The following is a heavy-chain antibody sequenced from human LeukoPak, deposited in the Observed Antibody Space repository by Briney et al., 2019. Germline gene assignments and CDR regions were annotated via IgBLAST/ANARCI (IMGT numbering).Heavy chain of an antibody. Sequence: SETLSLTCTVSGGSINNYYWTWIRQPPGKGPEWIGYIYYRGTTKYNPSLKSRVTMSVDTSKNQFSLKLSSVTAADTAVYYCARERMTYDFWSGYRREGFDYWGQGTLVTVSS. J-gene: IGHJ4*02. CDR1: GGSINNYY. CDR2: IYYRGTT. CDR3: ARERMTYDFWSGYRREGFDY. D-gene: IGHD3-3*01. V-gene: IGHV4-59*12.